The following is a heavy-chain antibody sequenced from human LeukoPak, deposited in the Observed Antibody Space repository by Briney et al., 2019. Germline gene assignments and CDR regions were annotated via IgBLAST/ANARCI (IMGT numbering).Heavy chain of an antibody. J-gene: IGHJ6*03. CDR3: ARGGMVRGVIVYMDV. D-gene: IGHD3-10*01. CDR2: IYTSGST. CDR1: GGSISSGSYY. Sequence: SETLSLTCTVSGGSISSGSYYWSWIRQPAGKGLEWIGRIYTSGSTNYNPSLKSRVTISVDTSKNQFSLKLSSVTAADTAVYYCARGGMVRGVIVYMDVWGKGTTVTISS. V-gene: IGHV4-61*02.